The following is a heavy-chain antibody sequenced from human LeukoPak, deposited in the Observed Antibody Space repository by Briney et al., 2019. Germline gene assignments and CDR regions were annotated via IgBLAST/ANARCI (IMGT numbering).Heavy chain of an antibody. CDR2: IYYSGST. V-gene: IGHV4-59*01. Sequence: SETLSLTCTVSGGSISSYYWSWIRQPPGKGLEWIGYIYYSGSTNYNPSLKSRVTISVDTSKNQFSLKLSSVAAADTAVYYCARGPRNYYYMDVWGKGTTVTVSS. J-gene: IGHJ6*03. CDR1: GGSISSYY. CDR3: ARGPRNYYYMDV.